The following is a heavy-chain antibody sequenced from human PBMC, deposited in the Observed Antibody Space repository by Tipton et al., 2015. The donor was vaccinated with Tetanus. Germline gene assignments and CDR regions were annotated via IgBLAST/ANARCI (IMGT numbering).Heavy chain of an antibody. J-gene: IGHJ4*02. CDR3: ARSFFDGSGYKIDN. CDR2: VSYSGRT. CDR1: GGSVRSGSYS. D-gene: IGHD3-22*01. V-gene: IGHV4-61*01. Sequence: TLSLTCTVPGGSVRSGSYSWNWIRQPPGKGLEWLAYVSYSGRTNSNYSLKSRITVSQDTSKNQFSLQLSSMTAADTAVVFCARSFFDGSGYKIDNWGQGTLVTVSS.